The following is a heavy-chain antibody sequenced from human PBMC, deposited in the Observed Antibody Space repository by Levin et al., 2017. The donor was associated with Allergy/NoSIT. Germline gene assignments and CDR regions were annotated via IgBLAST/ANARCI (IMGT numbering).Heavy chain of an antibody. V-gene: IGHV1-18*01. J-gene: IGHJ4*02. CDR1: GYTFTSYG. CDR2: ISAYNGNT. Sequence: GESLKISCKASGYTFTSYGISWVRQAPGQGLEWMGWISAYNGNTNYAQKLQGRVTMTTDTSTSTAYMELRSLRSDDTAVYYCARVPRTFLYDSSGYYAYWGQGTLVTVSS. CDR3: ARVPRTFLYDSSGYYAY. D-gene: IGHD3-22*01.